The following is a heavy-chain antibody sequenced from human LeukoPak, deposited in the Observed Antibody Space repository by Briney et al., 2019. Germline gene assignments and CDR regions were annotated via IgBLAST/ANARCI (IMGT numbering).Heavy chain of an antibody. CDR3: ARGSSRYCSSTSCYWIDY. CDR2: INPNSGGT. Sequence: ASVKVSCKASGYTFTGYYMHWVRQAPGQGLEWMGWINPNSGGTNYAQKFHGRVTMTRDTSISTAYMELSRLRSDDTAVYYCARGSSRYCSSTSCYWIDYWGQGTLVTVSS. D-gene: IGHD2-2*01. CDR1: GYTFTGYY. J-gene: IGHJ4*02. V-gene: IGHV1-2*02.